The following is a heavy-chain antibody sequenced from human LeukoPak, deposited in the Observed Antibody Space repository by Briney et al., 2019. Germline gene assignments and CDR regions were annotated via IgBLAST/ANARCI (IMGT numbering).Heavy chain of an antibody. V-gene: IGHV4-39*07. CDR3: ARAGPKYYYGSGTLSGNDDFDY. CDR2: IYYSGST. CDR1: DGSISSSSYY. Sequence: SETLSLTCTVSDGSISSSSYYWGWIRQPPGKGLEWIGTIYYSGSTYYSPSLKSRVAISVDTSKNQFSLKLSSVTAADTAVYYCARAGPKYYYGSGTLSGNDDFDYWGQGTLVTVSS. D-gene: IGHD3-10*01. J-gene: IGHJ4*02.